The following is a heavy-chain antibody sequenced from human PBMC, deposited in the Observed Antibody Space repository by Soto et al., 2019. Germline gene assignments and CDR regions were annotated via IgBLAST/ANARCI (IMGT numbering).Heavy chain of an antibody. D-gene: IGHD4-17*01. V-gene: IGHV3-48*01. CDR2: ISSSSSTI. Sequence: EVQLVESGGGLVQPGGSLRLSCAASGFTFSSYSMNWVRQAPGKGLEWVSYISSSSSTIYYADSVTGRFTISRDNAKNSMYRQMNSLRAADTAVYYCERDINYGLFDYWGQGNLVTVSS. CDR1: GFTFSSYS. J-gene: IGHJ4*02. CDR3: ERDINYGLFDY.